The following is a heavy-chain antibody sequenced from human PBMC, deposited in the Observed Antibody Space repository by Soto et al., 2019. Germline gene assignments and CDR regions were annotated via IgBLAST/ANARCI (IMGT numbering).Heavy chain of an antibody. CDR3: ARGDPYSDTLRNDAFDI. V-gene: IGHV3-64*01. CDR2: IGSDGGNT. J-gene: IGHJ3*02. CDR1: GFTFSSYA. Sequence: PGGSLRLSCAASGFTFSSYAMHWVRQAPGKGLEYVSAIGSDGGNTYYANSVKDRFTISRDNSKNTLYLQMGSLRTEDMAVYYCARGDPYSDTLRNDAFDIWGQGKMVTVSS. D-gene: IGHD5-18*01.